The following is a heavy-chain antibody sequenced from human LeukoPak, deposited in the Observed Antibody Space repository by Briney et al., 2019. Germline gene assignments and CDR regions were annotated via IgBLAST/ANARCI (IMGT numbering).Heavy chain of an antibody. J-gene: IGHJ3*02. CDR2: IWYDGSNK. CDR3: ARDTGYSSGWYYAFDI. CDR1: GFTFSSYG. D-gene: IGHD6-19*01. V-gene: IGHV3-33*08. Sequence: PGGSLRLSCAASGFTFSSYGMHWVRQAPGKGLEWVAVIWYDGSNKYYADSVKGRFTISRDNSKNTLYLQMNSLRAEDTAVYYCARDTGYSSGWYYAFDIWGQGTMVTVSS.